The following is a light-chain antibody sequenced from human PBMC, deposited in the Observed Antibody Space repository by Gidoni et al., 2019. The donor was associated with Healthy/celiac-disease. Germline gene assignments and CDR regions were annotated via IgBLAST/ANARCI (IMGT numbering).Light chain of an antibody. J-gene: IGLJ3*02. CDR1: SSNIGSNT. CDR3: AAWDDSLNGPL. CDR2: SNN. V-gene: IGLV1-44*01. Sequence: QSVLTQPPSASGTPGPRVTISCSGSSSNIGSNTVNWYQQPPGTAHKLLIYSNNQRPSGVPDRFSGSKSGTSASLAISGLQSEDEADYYCAAWDDSLNGPLFGGGTKLTVL.